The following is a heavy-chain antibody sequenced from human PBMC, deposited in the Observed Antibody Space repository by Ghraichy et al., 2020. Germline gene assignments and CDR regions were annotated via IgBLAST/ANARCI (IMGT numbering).Heavy chain of an antibody. D-gene: IGHD4-17*01. V-gene: IGHV3-7*03. CDR1: GFTFSSYW. CDR3: ARGPYYGDYGVDGY. CDR2: IKQDGSEK. J-gene: IGHJ4*02. Sequence: GGSLRLSCAASGFTFSSYWMSWVRQAPGKGLEWVANIKQDGSEKYYVDSVKGRFTISRDNAKNSLYLQMNSLRAEDTAVYYCARGPYYGDYGVDGYWGQGTLVTVSS.